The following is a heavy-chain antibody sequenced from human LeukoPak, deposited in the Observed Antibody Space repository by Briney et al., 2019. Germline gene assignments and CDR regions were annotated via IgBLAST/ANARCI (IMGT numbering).Heavy chain of an antibody. J-gene: IGHJ5*02. CDR2: ISSSSSTI. CDR3: ARGYGDYVDWFDP. V-gene: IGHV3-48*01. D-gene: IGHD4-17*01. Sequence: GGSLRLSCAASGFTFSSYSMNWVRQAPGKGLEWVSYISSSSSTIYFADSVKGRFTISRDNAKNSLYLQMNSLRAEDTAVYYCARGYGDYVDWFDPWGQGTLVTVSS. CDR1: GFTFSSYS.